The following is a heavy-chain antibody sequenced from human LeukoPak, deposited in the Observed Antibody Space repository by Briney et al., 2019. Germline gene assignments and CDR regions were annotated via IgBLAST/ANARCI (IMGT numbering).Heavy chain of an antibody. CDR1: GGSISSGGYY. CDR2: IYHSGST. D-gene: IGHD1-1*01. J-gene: IGHJ4*02. CDR3: AREQLSNPPDY. V-gene: IGHV4-30-2*01. Sequence: SETLSLTCTVSGGSISSGGYYWSWIRQPPGKGLEWIGYIYHSGSTYYNPSLKSRVTISVDRSKNQFSLKLSSVTAADTAVYYCAREQLSNPPDYWGQGTLVTVSS.